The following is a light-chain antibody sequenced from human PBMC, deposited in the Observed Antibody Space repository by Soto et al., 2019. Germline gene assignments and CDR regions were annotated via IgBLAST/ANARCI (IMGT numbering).Light chain of an antibody. CDR1: QTILYNSNNKNY. V-gene: IGKV4-1*01. CDR2: WAS. Sequence: DIVMTQSPDSLAVSLGEKATINCKSSQTILYNSNNKNYLAWYQQKPGQPPKLLIYWASTRESGVPDRFSGSGSGTDFTLTISSLQAEDVAVYYCHQYYGNPSFGQGTKLEIK. J-gene: IGKJ2*01. CDR3: HQYYGNPS.